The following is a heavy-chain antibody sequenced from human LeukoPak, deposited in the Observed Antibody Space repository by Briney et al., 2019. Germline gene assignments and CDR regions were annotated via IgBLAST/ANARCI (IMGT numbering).Heavy chain of an antibody. D-gene: IGHD3-10*01. Sequence: PSGGSLRLSCAASGFTFDDFAMHWVRQGPGKGLEWVSGISWNSGHTDYADSVKGRFTVSRDNAKNSLYLQMNSLIPEDTASYYCTKDINPYIIRGDHYGMDVWGQGITVAVSS. CDR3: TKDINPYIIRGDHYGMDV. V-gene: IGHV3-9*01. CDR1: GFTFDDFA. J-gene: IGHJ6*02. CDR2: ISWNSGHT.